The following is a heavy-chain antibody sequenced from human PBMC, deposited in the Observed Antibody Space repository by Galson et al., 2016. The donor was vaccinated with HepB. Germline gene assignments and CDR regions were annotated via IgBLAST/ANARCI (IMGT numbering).Heavy chain of an antibody. CDR2: INPRGGST. Sequence: SVKVSCKASGYTFTSYFMHWVRQAPGQGLEWMGIINPRGGSTSYAQKFQGRVTITADGVTNTVYMELNSLRSEDTAVYYCARVGYCSTTGCSLGGLDVWGQGTTVTVSS. CDR1: GYTFTSYF. D-gene: IGHD2-2*01. J-gene: IGHJ6*02. V-gene: IGHV1-46*01. CDR3: ARVGYCSTTGCSLGGLDV.